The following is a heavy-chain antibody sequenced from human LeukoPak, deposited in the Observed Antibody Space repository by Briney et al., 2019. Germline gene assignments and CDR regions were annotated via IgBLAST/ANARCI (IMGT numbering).Heavy chain of an antibody. V-gene: IGHV3-23*01. Sequence: GGSLRLSCASSGFTFNNYGMSWVRLAPGKGLEWVSGISGSGDNTYYADSVKGRSTISRDSSRDTLYLQMNSLRAEDTAVYYCAKSRSAVAVAGSNYWGQGTLVTVSS. D-gene: IGHD6-19*01. CDR1: GFTFNNYG. CDR2: ISGSGDNT. CDR3: AKSRSAVAVAGSNY. J-gene: IGHJ4*02.